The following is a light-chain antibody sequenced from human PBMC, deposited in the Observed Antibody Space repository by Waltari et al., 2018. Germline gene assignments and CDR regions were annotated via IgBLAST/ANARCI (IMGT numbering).Light chain of an antibody. CDR3: CSDAGSNWV. CDR1: SSDVGSYDL. Sequence: QSALTQPASVSGSPGQSITISCTATSSDVGSYDLVSWYQQHPGRAPKLMIYEGSKRPSGVSNRFSGSKSGNTASLTISGLQAEDEADYYCCSDAGSNWVFGGGTKLTVL. J-gene: IGLJ3*02. CDR2: EGS. V-gene: IGLV2-23*01.